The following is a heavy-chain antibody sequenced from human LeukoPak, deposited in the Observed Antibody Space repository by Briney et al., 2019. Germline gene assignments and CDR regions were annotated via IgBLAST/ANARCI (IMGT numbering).Heavy chain of an antibody. D-gene: IGHD3-10*01. V-gene: IGHV4-39*07. CDR3: ARDRYYGSGSYRSGWFDP. CDR1: GGSISSSSYY. CDR2: IYYSGST. J-gene: IGHJ5*02. Sequence: PSETLSLTCTVSGGSISSSSYYWGWIRQPPGKGLEWIGSIYYSGSTYYNPSLKSRVTISVDTSKNQFSLKLSSVTAADTAVYYCARDRYYGSGSYRSGWFDPWGQGTLVTVSS.